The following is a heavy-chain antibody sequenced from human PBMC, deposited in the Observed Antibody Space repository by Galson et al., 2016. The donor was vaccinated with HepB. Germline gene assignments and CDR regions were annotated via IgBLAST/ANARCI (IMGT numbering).Heavy chain of an antibody. CDR2: ISGGSQHI. V-gene: IGHV3-21*06. Sequence: SLRLSCAASGFNFNTFTMHWVRQAPGKGLEWVSSISGGSQHIYYADSVNGRFAISRDNAANSVFLEMNSLRVDDSGVYFCASQVAGLSDWGQGSLVLVSS. J-gene: IGHJ4*02. CDR3: ASQVAGLSD. D-gene: IGHD6-19*01. CDR1: GFNFNTFT.